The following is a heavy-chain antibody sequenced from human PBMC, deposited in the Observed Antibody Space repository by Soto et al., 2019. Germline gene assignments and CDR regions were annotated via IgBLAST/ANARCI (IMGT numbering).Heavy chain of an antibody. Sequence: QVQLVQSGAEVKKPGASVKISCKASGYTFTRYTMNWVRQAPGQRLEWMGWINPDNVNTKSSQKFQDRVIITRDTSASTAYMDLSRLRSEDTAVYYFARGIATGQLAPWGQGTLVTVSS. D-gene: IGHD2-15*01. CDR2: INPDNVNT. J-gene: IGHJ5*02. CDR1: GYTFTRYT. CDR3: ARGIATGQLAP. V-gene: IGHV1-3*01.